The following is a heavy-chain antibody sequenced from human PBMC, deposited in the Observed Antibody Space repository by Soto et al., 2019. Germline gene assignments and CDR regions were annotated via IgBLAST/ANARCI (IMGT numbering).Heavy chain of an antibody. CDR3: AREDSIIIPAVSDF. CDR2: ISKSDYT. Sequence: GGSLRLSCTVSGFAFNNYGINWVRQAPGKGLEWVSSISKSDYTYYSDSVKDRFTISRDNAKNSVSLQMNTLRVEDTAVYYCAREDSIIIPAVSDFWGQGTLVTVFS. J-gene: IGHJ4*02. D-gene: IGHD2-2*01. CDR1: GFAFNNYG. V-gene: IGHV3-21*06.